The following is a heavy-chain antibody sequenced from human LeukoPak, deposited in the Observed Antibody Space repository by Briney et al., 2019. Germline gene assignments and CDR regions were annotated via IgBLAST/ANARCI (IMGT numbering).Heavy chain of an antibody. V-gene: IGHV1-69*04. CDR1: GGTFSSYA. CDR3: ANRVVTAGGLDYFDY. D-gene: IGHD2-21*02. CDR2: IIPILGIA. Sequence: SVKVSCKASGGTFSSYAISWVRQAPGQGLEWMGRIIPILGIANYAQKFRGRVTITADKSTSTAYMELSSLRSEDTAVYYCANRVVTAGGLDYFDYWGQGTLVTVSS. J-gene: IGHJ4*02.